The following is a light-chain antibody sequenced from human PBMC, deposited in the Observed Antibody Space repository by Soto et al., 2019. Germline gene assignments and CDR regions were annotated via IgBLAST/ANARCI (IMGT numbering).Light chain of an antibody. J-gene: IGLJ2*01. CDR2: DVT. CDR3: RSYTSSSTLVV. V-gene: IGLV2-14*01. CDR1: SSDVGGYNF. Sequence: QSALTQPASVSGSPGQSITISCTGTSSDVGGYNFVSWYQQHPGKTPKLLIYDVTNRPSGVSNRFSGSKSGNTASLTISGLQAEDGDDYYCRSYTSSSTLVVFGGGTKLTVL.